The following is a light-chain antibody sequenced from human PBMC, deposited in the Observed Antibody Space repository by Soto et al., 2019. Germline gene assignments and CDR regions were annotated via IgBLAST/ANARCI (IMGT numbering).Light chain of an antibody. CDR2: EVS. Sequence: QSALTQPASVSGSPGQSITISCTATSGDVGNYNLVSWYQQHPGKAPHLMIYEVSKRPSGVSNRFSGSKSGNTASLTISGLQAEDEADYYCCAYAGGSVYLLFGGGTQLTVL. CDR1: SGDVGNYNL. J-gene: IGLJ3*02. CDR3: CAYAGGSVYLL. V-gene: IGLV2-23*02.